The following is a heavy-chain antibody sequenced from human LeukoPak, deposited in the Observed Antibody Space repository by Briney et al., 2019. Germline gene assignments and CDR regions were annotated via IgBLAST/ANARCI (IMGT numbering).Heavy chain of an antibody. Sequence: PSETLSLTCTVSGGSISSGDYYWSWIRQPPGKGLEWIGYIYYSGSTYYNPSLKSRVTISVDTSKNQFSLKLSSVTAADTAVYYCAAYLSGCSTTSCYFYPGGWFDPWGQGTLVTVSS. V-gene: IGHV4-30-4*08. J-gene: IGHJ5*02. CDR3: AAYLSGCSTTSCYFYPGGWFDP. D-gene: IGHD2-2*01. CDR2: IYYSGST. CDR1: GGSISSGDYY.